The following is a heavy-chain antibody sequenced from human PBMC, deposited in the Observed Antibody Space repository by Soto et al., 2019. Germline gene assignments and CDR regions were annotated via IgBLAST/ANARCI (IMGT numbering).Heavy chain of an antibody. D-gene: IGHD4-17*01. Sequence: SSGTLSLPRTFSGGSISSYYWSWIRQPPGKGLEWIGYIYYSGSTNYNPSLKSRVTISVDTSKNQFSLKLSSVTAADTAVYYCARRYGYAFDIWGQGTMVTVSS. J-gene: IGHJ3*02. CDR3: ARRYGYAFDI. CDR1: GGSISSYY. V-gene: IGHV4-59*01. CDR2: IYYSGST.